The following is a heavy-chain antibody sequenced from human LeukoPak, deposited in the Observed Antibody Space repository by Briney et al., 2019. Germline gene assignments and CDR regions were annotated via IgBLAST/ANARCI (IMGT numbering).Heavy chain of an antibody. Sequence: PLETLSLTCAVYGGSFSGYYWSWIRQPPGKGLEWIGEINHSGSTNYNPSLKSRVTISVDTSKNQFSLKLSSVTAADTAAYYCARDADTAMVSGIDYMDVWGQGTTVTVSS. CDR1: GGSFSGYY. V-gene: IGHV4-34*01. CDR3: ARDADTAMVSGIDYMDV. CDR2: INHSGST. D-gene: IGHD5-18*01. J-gene: IGHJ6*03.